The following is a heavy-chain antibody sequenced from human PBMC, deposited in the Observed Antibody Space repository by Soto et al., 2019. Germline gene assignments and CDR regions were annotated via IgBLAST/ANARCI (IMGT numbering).Heavy chain of an antibody. D-gene: IGHD3-3*01. CDR1: GYTFTSYY. CDR2: INPSGGST. V-gene: IGHV1-46*01. Sequence: EASVKVSSKASGYTFTSYYMHWVRQAPGQGLEWMGIINPSGGSTSYAQKFQGRVTMTEDTSTDTVYMELSSLRSEDTAVYYCATGPKYYDFWSGYYSLSYWGQGTLVTVSS. CDR3: ATGPKYYDFWSGYYSLSY. J-gene: IGHJ4*02.